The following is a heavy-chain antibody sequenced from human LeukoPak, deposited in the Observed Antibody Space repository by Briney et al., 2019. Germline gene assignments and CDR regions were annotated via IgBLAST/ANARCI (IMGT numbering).Heavy chain of an antibody. Sequence: SETLSLTCAVYGGSFSGYYWSWIRQPPGKGLEWIGEINHSGSTNYNPSLKSRVTISVDTSKNQFSLKLSSVTAADTAVYYCARGHNPYWDHSDAFDIWGQGTMVTVSS. J-gene: IGHJ3*02. V-gene: IGHV4-34*01. CDR1: GGSFSGYY. CDR3: ARGHNPYWDHSDAFDI. CDR2: INHSGST. D-gene: IGHD1-26*01.